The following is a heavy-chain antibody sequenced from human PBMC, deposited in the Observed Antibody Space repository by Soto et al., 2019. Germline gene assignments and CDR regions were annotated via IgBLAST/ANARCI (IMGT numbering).Heavy chain of an antibody. CDR1: GLNFSDAW. CDR3: VAPWLF. Sequence: EVHLVESGGGLVKPGGSLRLSCVASGLNFSDAWMSWVRQAPGKGLEWIGRIENEGEGGTTDYAAVVKGRFIISRDDSKNTLYLQMNSLTAADTAVYYCVAPWLFWGHGNLVTVSS. D-gene: IGHD3-10*01. CDR2: IENEGEGGTT. J-gene: IGHJ4*01. V-gene: IGHV3-15*04.